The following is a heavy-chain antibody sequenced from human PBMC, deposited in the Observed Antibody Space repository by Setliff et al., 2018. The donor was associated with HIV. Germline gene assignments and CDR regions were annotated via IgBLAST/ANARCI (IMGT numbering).Heavy chain of an antibody. V-gene: IGHV4-61*09. Sequence: PSETLSLTCTVSGGSISSGHYYWSWIRQPAGKGLEWIGHVYTSGTTNYNPSLRSRVTISLDTSKNQFSLKQTSVTAADTAVYFCATCSVGWSREEHPRPDGAFHIWGQGSMVTVSS. J-gene: IGHJ3*02. CDR1: GGSISSGHYY. CDR3: ATCSVGWSREEHPRPDGAFHI. D-gene: IGHD3-3*01. CDR2: VYTSGTT.